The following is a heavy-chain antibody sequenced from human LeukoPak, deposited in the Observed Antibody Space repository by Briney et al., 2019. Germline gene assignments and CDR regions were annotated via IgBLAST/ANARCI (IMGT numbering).Heavy chain of an antibody. J-gene: IGHJ3*02. CDR2: IYYGGKT. Sequence: SETLSLTCTVSGGSISSTIHYCAWIRQPPRKGLEWIGSIYYGGKTYYNPSLKSRVTTSVDTSKNQFSLKLSSVTAADTAVYYCARYLGRSGSTDAFDIWGLGTVVTVSS. CDR1: GGSISSTIHY. CDR3: ARYLGRSGSTDAFDI. D-gene: IGHD3-3*01. V-gene: IGHV4-39*01.